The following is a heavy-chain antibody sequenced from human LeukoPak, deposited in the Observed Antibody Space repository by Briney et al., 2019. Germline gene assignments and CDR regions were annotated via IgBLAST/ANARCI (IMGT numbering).Heavy chain of an antibody. CDR1: GFTFSSYG. Sequence: GGSLRPSCAATGFTFSSYGMHWVRQAPGKGLEWVAVIWYDGSNKYYADTVKGRFTISRHNSKKTLYLQMYSLRAEDTAVYYCAREHVAAFDYWGQGTLVTVSS. J-gene: IGHJ4*02. V-gene: IGHV3-33*01. D-gene: IGHD6-25*01. CDR3: AREHVAAFDY. CDR2: IWYDGSNK.